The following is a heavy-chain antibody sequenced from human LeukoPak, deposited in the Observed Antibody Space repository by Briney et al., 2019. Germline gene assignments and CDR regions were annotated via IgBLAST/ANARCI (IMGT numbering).Heavy chain of an antibody. J-gene: IGHJ4*02. CDR2: IYYSGST. CDR3: ARDEADFWSGYYPNDFDY. V-gene: IGHV4-39*02. Sequence: SETLSLTCTVSGGSISSSSYYWGWIRQPPGKGLEWIGSIYYSGSTYYNPSLKSRVTISVDTSKNQFSLKLSSVAAADTAVYYCARDEADFWSGYYPNDFDYWGQGTLVTVSS. D-gene: IGHD3-3*01. CDR1: GGSISSSSYY.